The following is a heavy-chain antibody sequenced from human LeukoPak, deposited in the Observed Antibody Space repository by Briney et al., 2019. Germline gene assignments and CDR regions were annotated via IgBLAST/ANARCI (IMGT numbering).Heavy chain of an antibody. V-gene: IGHV3-48*03. CDR1: GFTFSSYE. J-gene: IGHJ4*02. D-gene: IGHD4-23*01. CDR2: ISSSGSTI. Sequence: GGSLRLSCAASGFTFSSYEMNWVRQAPGKGLEWVSYISSSGSTIYYADSVKGRFTISRDNAKNLLYLQMNSLRAEDTAVYYCAREQMTTVVIQSDPFDYWGQGTLVTVSS. CDR3: AREQMTTVVIQSDPFDY.